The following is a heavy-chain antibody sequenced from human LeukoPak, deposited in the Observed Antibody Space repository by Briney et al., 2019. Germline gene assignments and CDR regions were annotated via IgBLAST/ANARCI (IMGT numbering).Heavy chain of an antibody. CDR2: IGTAGDT. Sequence: PGGSLRLSCAASGFTFSSYDMHWVRQTTGKGLEWASAIGTAGDTYYPGSVKGRFTISRENAKNSLYLQMNSLRAGDTAVYYCVRGTGYSAYDYDFDYWGQGTLVTVSS. CDR3: VRGTGYSAYDYDFDY. V-gene: IGHV3-13*04. D-gene: IGHD5-12*01. J-gene: IGHJ4*02. CDR1: GFTFSSYD.